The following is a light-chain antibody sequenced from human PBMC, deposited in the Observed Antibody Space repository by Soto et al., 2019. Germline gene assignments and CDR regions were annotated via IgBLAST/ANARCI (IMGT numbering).Light chain of an antibody. CDR3: KQYGSSPT. Sequence: EILLTQSPGNLSLSAGERATLSCRASQSVSSSYLAWYQQKPGQAPRLLIYGASSRATGIQDRFSGSGSGTESTLTIRRLEPEDFAVYYCKQYGSSPTFGQGTKVDIK. CDR1: QSVSSSY. CDR2: GAS. J-gene: IGKJ1*01. V-gene: IGKV3-20*01.